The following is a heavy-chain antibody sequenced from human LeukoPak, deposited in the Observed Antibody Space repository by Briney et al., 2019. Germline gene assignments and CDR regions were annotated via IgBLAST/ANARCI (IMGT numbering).Heavy chain of an antibody. CDR1: GDSVSSNSAA. J-gene: IGHJ4*02. Sequence: SQTLSLTCAISGDSVSSNSAAWNWIRQSPSRGLEWLGRTYYRSKWYNDYAVSVKSRITINPDTSKNQFSLQPNSVTPEDTAVYYCARGGITMVRGNIDYWGQGTLVTVSS. D-gene: IGHD3-10*01. CDR2: TYYRSKWYN. V-gene: IGHV6-1*01. CDR3: ARGGITMVRGNIDY.